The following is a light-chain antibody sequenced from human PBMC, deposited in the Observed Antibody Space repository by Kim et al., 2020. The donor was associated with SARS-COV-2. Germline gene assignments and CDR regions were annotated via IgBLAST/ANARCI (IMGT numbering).Light chain of an antibody. CDR1: KLGDKY. CDR2: KDG. Sequence: SYELTQPPSVSVSPGQTASITCSGDKLGDKYASWYQQKPGQSPVLVIYKDGERPSGIPERFSGSNSGNTATLTISGTQAMDEADYDCQAWDSSTRVVFGGGTQLTVL. V-gene: IGLV3-1*01. CDR3: QAWDSSTRVV. J-gene: IGLJ2*01.